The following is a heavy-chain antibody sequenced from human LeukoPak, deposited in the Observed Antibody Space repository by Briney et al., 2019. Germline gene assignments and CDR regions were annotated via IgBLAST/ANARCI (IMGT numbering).Heavy chain of an antibody. CDR2: INPNSGGT. CDR1: GYTFTGYY. J-gene: IGHJ4*02. Sequence: ASVKVSCKASGYTFTGYYMHWVRQAPGQGLEWMGWINPNSGGTNYAQKFQGGVTMTRDTSISTAYMELSRLRSDDTAVYYCARNPCSGGSCYQSWGDYWGQGTLVTVSS. D-gene: IGHD2-15*01. V-gene: IGHV1-2*02. CDR3: ARNPCSGGSCYQSWGDY.